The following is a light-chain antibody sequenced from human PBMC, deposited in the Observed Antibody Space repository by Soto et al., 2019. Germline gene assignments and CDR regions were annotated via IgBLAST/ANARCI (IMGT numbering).Light chain of an antibody. CDR2: DVS. J-gene: IGLJ1*01. CDR3: TSYKGSGNYV. CDR1: RSDVGAYDY. V-gene: IGLV2-14*01. Sequence: QSVLTQPASVSGSPGQSIAISCTGTRSDVGAYDYVSWYQQHPGKAPKLMIYDVSNRPSGVSNRFSGSKSANTASLSISGLEVGGDGVFYCTSYKGSGNYVFEDGTMLTF.